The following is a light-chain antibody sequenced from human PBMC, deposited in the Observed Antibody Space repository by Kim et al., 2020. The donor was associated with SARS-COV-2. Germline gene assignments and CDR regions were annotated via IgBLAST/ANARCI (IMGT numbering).Light chain of an antibody. CDR1: RSDIGVYDF. J-gene: IGLJ3*02. CDR3: CSYAGRNIGV. V-gene: IGLV2-8*01. CDR2: EVT. Sequence: GQSDTIACTGTRSDIGVYDFVSWYQQHPGKAPKLIIYEVTKRPSGVPDRFSGSRSGNTASLTVSGLQTDDEADYYCCSYAGRNIGVFGGGTQLTVL.